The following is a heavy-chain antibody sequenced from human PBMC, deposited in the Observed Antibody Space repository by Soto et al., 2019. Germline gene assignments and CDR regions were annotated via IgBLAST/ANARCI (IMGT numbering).Heavy chain of an antibody. CDR1: GYTFTGYY. V-gene: IGHV1-2*04. J-gene: IGHJ6*03. Sequence: QVQLVQSGAEVKKPGASVTVSCKASGYTFTGYYRHWVRQAPGQGLEWLGWINPNSGGTNYAQKFQGWVTMTRDTSISTAYLELSRLRSDDTAVYYCERAVAGAPFYMDVWGKGTTVTVSS. D-gene: IGHD6-19*01. CDR2: INPNSGGT. CDR3: ERAVAGAPFYMDV.